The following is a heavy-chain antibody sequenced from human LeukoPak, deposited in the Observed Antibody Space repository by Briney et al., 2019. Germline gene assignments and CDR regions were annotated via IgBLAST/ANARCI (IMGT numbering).Heavy chain of an antibody. Sequence: GGSLRLSCAASGFTFDDYAMHWVRQAPGKGLEWVSLISWDGGSTYYADSVKGRFTISRDNSKNSLYLQMNSLRAEDTALYYCAKGKGYSYGYSIDYWGQGTLVTVSS. CDR3: AKGKGYSYGYSIDY. V-gene: IGHV3-43D*03. J-gene: IGHJ4*02. D-gene: IGHD5-18*01. CDR1: GFTFDDYA. CDR2: ISWDGGST.